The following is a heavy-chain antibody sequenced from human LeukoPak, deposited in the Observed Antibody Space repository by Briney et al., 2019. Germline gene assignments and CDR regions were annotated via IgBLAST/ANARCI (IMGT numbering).Heavy chain of an antibody. CDR3: ASEGPLIAVAGFDY. CDR2: ISYDGSNK. Sequence: GGSLRLSCAASGFTFSSYWMSWVRQAPGKGLEWVAVISYDGSNKYYADSVKGRFTISRDNSKNTLYLQMNSLRAEDTAVYYCASEGPLIAVAGFDYWGQGTLVTVSS. J-gene: IGHJ4*02. V-gene: IGHV3-30-3*01. CDR1: GFTFSSYW. D-gene: IGHD6-19*01.